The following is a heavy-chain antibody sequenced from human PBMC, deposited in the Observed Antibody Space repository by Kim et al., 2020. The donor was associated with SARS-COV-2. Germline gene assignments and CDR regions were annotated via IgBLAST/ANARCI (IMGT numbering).Heavy chain of an antibody. V-gene: IGHV1-69*01. D-gene: IGHD7-27*01. Sequence: TANYAQKFQGRVTITADESTSTAYMELSSLRSEDTAVYYCARLTGDLNNYWGQGTLVTVSS. J-gene: IGHJ4*02. CDR2: TA. CDR3: ARLTGDLNNY.